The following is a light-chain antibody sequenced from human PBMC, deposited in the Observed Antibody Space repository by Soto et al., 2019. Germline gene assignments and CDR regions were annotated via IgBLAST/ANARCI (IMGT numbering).Light chain of an antibody. V-gene: IGKV1-12*01. CDR3: QQANSFPIT. CDR1: QGISSW. CDR2: AAS. Sequence: DIQMTQSPSSVSASLGGSVTIXXRASQGISSWLAWYQKKPGKAPNLXIYAASSLQSGVPSRFSGSESGTDFTLTISSLQPEDCAIYFCQQANSFPITFGQGTRLEIK. J-gene: IGKJ5*01.